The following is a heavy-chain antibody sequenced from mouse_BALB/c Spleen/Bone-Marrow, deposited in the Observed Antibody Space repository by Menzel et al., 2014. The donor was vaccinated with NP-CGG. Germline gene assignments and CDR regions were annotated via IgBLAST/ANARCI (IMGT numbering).Heavy chain of an antibody. J-gene: IGHJ2*01. V-gene: IGHV14-3*02. CDR2: IDPANGNT. Sequence: EVKLQESGAEIVKPGASVKSSCTTSGFNIEDSYIYWMKQRPEQGLEWIGRIDPANGNTKYDPKFQGKATITVDTSSATAYLQPSSLTSEYTAVYYCARNYGSSLDYWGQGTTLTVSS. D-gene: IGHD1-1*01. CDR3: ARNYGSSLDY. CDR1: GFNIEDSY.